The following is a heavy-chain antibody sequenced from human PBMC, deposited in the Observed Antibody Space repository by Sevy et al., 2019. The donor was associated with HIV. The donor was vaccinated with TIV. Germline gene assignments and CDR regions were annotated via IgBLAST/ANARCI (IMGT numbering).Heavy chain of an antibody. V-gene: IGHV3-48*01. J-gene: IGHJ3*02. D-gene: IGHD2-21*01. CDR1: GFTFSSYS. CDR2: ISSSSSTI. CDR3: ARDRVIAIYAFDI. Sequence: GGYLRLSCAASGFTFSSYSMNWVRQAPGKGLEWVSYISSSSSTIYYADSVKGRFTISRDNAKNSLYLQMNSLRAEDTAVYYCARDRVIAIYAFDIWGQGTMVTISS.